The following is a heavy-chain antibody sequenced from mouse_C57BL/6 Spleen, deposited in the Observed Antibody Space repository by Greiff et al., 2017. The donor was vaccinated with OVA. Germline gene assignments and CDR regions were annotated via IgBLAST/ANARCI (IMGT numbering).Heavy chain of an antibody. CDR1: GYTFTSYW. D-gene: IGHD1-1*01. Sequence: QVQLQQPGAELVMPGASVKLSCKASGYTFTSYWMHWVKQRPGQGLEWIGEIDPSDSYTNYNQKFTGKSTLTVDKSSSTAYMQLSSLTSEDSAVDYCARHYGSSYVYFDVWGTGTTVTVSS. CDR2: IDPSDSYT. CDR3: ARHYGSSYVYFDV. V-gene: IGHV1-69*01. J-gene: IGHJ1*03.